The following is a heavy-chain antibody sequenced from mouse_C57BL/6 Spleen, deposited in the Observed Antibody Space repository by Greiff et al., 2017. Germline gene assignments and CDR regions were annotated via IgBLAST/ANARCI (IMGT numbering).Heavy chain of an antibody. J-gene: IGHJ3*01. CDR2: ISYDGSN. D-gene: IGHD3-2*02. V-gene: IGHV3-6*01. Sequence: EVQLVESGPGLVKPSQSLSLTCSVTGYSITSGYYWNWIRQFPGNKLEWMGYISYDGSNNYKPSLKNRISITRDTSTNQFFLKLNSVPTEDTATYNCARTDQATGFAYWGQGTLVTVSA. CDR1: GYSITSGYY. CDR3: ARTDQATGFAY.